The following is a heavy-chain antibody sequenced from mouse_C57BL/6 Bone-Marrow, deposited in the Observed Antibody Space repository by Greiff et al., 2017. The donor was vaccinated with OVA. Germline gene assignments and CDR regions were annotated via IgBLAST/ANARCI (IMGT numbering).Heavy chain of an antibody. J-gene: IGHJ1*03. CDR1: GYTFTSYW. Sequence: QVQLQQPGAELVKPGASVTLSCKASGYTFTSYWMHWVKQRPGQGLEWIGMIHPNSGSTNYNEKFKSKATLTVDKSSSTAYMQLSSLTSEDSAVYYCARRALRWYFDVWGTGTTVTVSS. V-gene: IGHV1-64*01. CDR3: ARRALRWYFDV. D-gene: IGHD1-1*01. CDR2: IHPNSGST.